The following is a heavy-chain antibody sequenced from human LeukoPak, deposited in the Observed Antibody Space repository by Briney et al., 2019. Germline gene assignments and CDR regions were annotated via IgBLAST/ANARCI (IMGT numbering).Heavy chain of an antibody. J-gene: IGHJ4*02. CDR2: IKQDGSEK. CDR1: GFTFSSYW. V-gene: IGHV3-7*01. Sequence: PGGSLRLSCAASGFTFSSYWMSWVRQAPGKGLEWVANIKQDGSEKYYVDSVKGRFTISRDNAKNSLYLQMNSLRAEDTAVYYCARGLWWLRTYYFDYWGQGTLVTVSS. D-gene: IGHD5-12*01. CDR3: ARGLWWLRTYYFDY.